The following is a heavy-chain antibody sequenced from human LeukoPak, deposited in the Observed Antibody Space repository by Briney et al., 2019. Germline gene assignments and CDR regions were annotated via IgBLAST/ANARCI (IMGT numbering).Heavy chain of an antibody. Sequence: GSLRLSCAASGFTFSSYGMQWVRQAPGKGLEWVAFIRYDGSNKYYAGSVKGRFTISRDNSKNTLYLQMNSLRAEDTAVYYCAKGPYDSSGYYYGYWGQGTLVTVSS. CDR1: GFTFSSYG. D-gene: IGHD3-22*01. CDR2: IRYDGSNK. CDR3: AKGPYDSSGYYYGY. J-gene: IGHJ4*02. V-gene: IGHV3-30*02.